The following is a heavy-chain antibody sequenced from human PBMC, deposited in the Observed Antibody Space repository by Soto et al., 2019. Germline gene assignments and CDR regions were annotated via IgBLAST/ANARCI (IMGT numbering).Heavy chain of an antibody. V-gene: IGHV3-64*01. Sequence: EVQLVESGGGLVQPGGSLRLSCAASGFTFSSYAMHWVRQAPGKGLEYVSAITSSGFTTDYASSVKGRFTISRDNSKNTLYLQMGILRAEDMAVYYCARRIPFGYGMDVWGQGTTVTVSS. CDR2: ITSSGFTT. CDR3: ARRIPFGYGMDV. J-gene: IGHJ6*02. D-gene: IGHD2-21*01. CDR1: GFTFSSYA.